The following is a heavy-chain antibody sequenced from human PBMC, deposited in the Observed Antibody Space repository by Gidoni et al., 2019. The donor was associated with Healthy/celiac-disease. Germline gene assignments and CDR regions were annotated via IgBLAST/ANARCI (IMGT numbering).Heavy chain of an antibody. CDR1: GGSFSGYY. D-gene: IGHD6-19*01. J-gene: IGHJ4*02. Sequence: QVQLQQWGAGLLKPSETLSLTCAVYGGSFSGYYWGWIRQPPGKGLAWIGEINHSGSTNYNPSLKSRVTISVDTSKNQFSLKLSSVTAADTAVYYCARTLIAVAGTGEFDYWGQGTLVTVSS. V-gene: IGHV4-34*01. CDR3: ARTLIAVAGTGEFDY. CDR2: INHSGST.